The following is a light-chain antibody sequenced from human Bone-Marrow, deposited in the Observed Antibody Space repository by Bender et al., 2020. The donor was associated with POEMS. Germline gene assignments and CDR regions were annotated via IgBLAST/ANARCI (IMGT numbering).Light chain of an antibody. CDR2: QNY. J-gene: IGLJ1*01. V-gene: IGLV3-1*01. Sequence: SHELTQPPSISVSPGQTATIPCSGPVEDRNICWNQQKTAQPPVLTIYQNYRRPSVIPPRFSGSRSGDTATLTISGTQSMDEADYYCQTWDTYTSSVFGPGTKVTVL. CDR1: VEDRN. CDR3: QTWDTYTSSV.